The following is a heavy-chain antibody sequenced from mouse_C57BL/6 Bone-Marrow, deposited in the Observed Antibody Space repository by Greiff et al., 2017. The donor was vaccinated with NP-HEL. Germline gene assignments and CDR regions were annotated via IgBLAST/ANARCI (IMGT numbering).Heavy chain of an antibody. CDR2: IYPGGVNP. D-gene: IGHD1-1*01. J-gene: IGHJ4*01. Sequence: QVQLKQSGAELARPGASLRLSCKASGYPFPSYGIGWLRPGPVQGLRWIGKIYPGGVNPYYNEKFKGKATLTADKSSSTAYMELRSLTSEDSAVYFCARSITSMDYWGQGTSVTVSS. V-gene: IGHV1-81*01. CDR3: ARSITSMDY. CDR1: GYPFPSYG.